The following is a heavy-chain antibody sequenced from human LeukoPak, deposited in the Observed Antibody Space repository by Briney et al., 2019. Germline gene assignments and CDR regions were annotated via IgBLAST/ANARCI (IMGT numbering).Heavy chain of an antibody. J-gene: IGHJ4*02. D-gene: IGHD3-3*01. CDR1: GYTFTGYD. CDR2: MNPNSGNT. CDR3: VRRGTTIFGVVTDTQDY. V-gene: IGHV1-8*01. Sequence: ASVKVSCKASGYTFTGYDINWVRQAPGQGLEWMGWMNPNSGNTGYAQKFQGRVTMTRNTSIRTAYMELSSLRFEDTAVYYCVRRGTTIFGVVTDTQDYWGQGTLVTVSS.